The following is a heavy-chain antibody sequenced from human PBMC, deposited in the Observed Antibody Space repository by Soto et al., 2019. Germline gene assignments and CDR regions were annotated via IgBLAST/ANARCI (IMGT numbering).Heavy chain of an antibody. J-gene: IGHJ3*02. CDR1: GFTVSGKKY. CDR3: ATWHLREHAYDI. CDR2: LYDLDGT. D-gene: IGHD3-10*01. Sequence: GSLRLSCAAFGFTVSGKKYVAWVRQAPGKGLEWVSALYDLDGTYYADSVKGRFTTSSDGSRITVYLQMNDLRPDDTAVYSCATWHLREHAYDIWGQGTTVTVSS. V-gene: IGHV3-53*01.